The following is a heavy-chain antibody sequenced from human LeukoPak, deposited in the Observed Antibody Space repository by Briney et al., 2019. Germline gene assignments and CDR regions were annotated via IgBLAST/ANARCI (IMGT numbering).Heavy chain of an antibody. CDR3: ARGGYSSSWFYPFDY. CDR1: GFTVSSNY. Sequence: GGSLRLSCAASGFTVSSNYMSWVRQAPGKGLEWVSVIYSGGSTYYADSVKGRFTISRDNSKNTLYLQMNSLRAEDTAVYYCARGGYSSSWFYPFDYWGQGTLVTVSS. CDR2: IYSGGST. V-gene: IGHV3-53*01. J-gene: IGHJ4*02. D-gene: IGHD6-13*01.